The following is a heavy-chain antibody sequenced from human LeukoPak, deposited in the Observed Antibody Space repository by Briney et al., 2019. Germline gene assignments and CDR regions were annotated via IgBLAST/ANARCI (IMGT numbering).Heavy chain of an antibody. Sequence: GGSLRLSCAASGFTFSNYNMNWVRETPGKGLEWVSSITRDSIYTFYADSVKGRFTISRDNAKNSLSLQMNSLRAEDTAVYYCARDPYNGYYGDDYYYYMDVWGKGTTVTISS. CDR2: ITRDSIYT. J-gene: IGHJ6*03. CDR1: GFTFSNYN. V-gene: IGHV3-21*01. D-gene: IGHD4-17*01. CDR3: ARDPYNGYYGDDYYYYMDV.